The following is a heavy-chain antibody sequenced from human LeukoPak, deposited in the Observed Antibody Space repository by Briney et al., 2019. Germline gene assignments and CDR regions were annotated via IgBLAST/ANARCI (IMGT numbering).Heavy chain of an antibody. J-gene: IGHJ4*02. Sequence: GGSLRLSCAASGFTFDDYAMHWVRQAPGKGLEWVSGISWSSGSIGYADSVKGRFTISRDNAKNSLYLQMNSLRAEDMALYYCAKGAFGVVSHFDYWGQGTLVTVSS. V-gene: IGHV3-9*03. CDR1: GFTFDDYA. D-gene: IGHD3-3*01. CDR2: ISWSSGSI. CDR3: AKGAFGVVSHFDY.